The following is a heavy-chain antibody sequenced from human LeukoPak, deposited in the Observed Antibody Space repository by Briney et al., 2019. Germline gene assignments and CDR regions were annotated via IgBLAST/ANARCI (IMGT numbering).Heavy chain of an antibody. Sequence: PGGPLRLSCAASGFTFSSYSMNWVRQAPGKGPEWVSSISSSSSYIYYADSVKGRFTISRDNAKNSLYLQMNSLRAEDTAVYYCARDLDYYDSSGYLHWGQGTLVTVSS. J-gene: IGHJ4*02. V-gene: IGHV3-21*01. D-gene: IGHD3-22*01. CDR2: ISSSSSYI. CDR3: ARDLDYYDSSGYLH. CDR1: GFTFSSYS.